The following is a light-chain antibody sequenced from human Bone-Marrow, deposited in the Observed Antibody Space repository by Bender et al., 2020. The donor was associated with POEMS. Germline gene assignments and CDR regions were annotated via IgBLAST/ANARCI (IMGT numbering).Light chain of an antibody. Sequence: QSALTQPASVSGSPGQSITISCTGTSSDVGNYNYVSWYQQHPDKAPKLIIYEVSNRPSGVPDRFSGSKSGNTASLTISGLQTEDEADYYCCSYAGSSILVFGGGTKLTVL. CDR1: SSDVGNYNY. J-gene: IGLJ2*01. V-gene: IGLV2-23*02. CDR2: EVS. CDR3: CSYAGSSILV.